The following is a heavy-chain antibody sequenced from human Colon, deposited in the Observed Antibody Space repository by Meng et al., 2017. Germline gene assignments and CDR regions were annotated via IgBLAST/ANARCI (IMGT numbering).Heavy chain of an antibody. V-gene: IGHV4-39*01. D-gene: IGHD5-12*01. CDR1: GGSMRSSNYY. Sequence: QRHRQEAGPGRGKPAETLSLTCTVSGGSMRSSNYYGGGIRQPPGKGLEWMGRVYYSGTTYYNPSLKGRVTISADTSNNQFSLSVTAADTAVYYCVRHRAGYGGYYFDYWGQGNLVTVSS. J-gene: IGHJ4*02. CDR2: VYYSGTT. CDR3: VRHRAGYGGYYFDY.